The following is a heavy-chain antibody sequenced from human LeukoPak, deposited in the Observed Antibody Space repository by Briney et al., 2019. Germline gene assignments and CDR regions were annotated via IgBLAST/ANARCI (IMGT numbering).Heavy chain of an antibody. V-gene: IGHV3-23*01. CDR1: GFTFSSYA. Sequence: GGSLRLSCAASGFTFSSYAMSWVRQAPGEGLEWVSAISGSGGSTYYADSVKGRFTISRDNSKNTLYLQMNSLRAEDTAVYYCAKSPDEYCSGGSCYSGSDWFDPWGQGTLVTVSS. CDR3: AKSPDEYCSGGSCYSGSDWFDP. J-gene: IGHJ5*02. D-gene: IGHD2-15*01. CDR2: ISGSGGST.